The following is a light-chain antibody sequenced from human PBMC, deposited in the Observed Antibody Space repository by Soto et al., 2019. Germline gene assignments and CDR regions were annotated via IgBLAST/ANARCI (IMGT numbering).Light chain of an antibody. V-gene: IGKV3-20*01. Sequence: EIVLTQSPGPLSLSPGERATLSCRASQSVSSSYLAGYQQKPGQAPRLLIYGASSRATGIPDRFSGSGSGTDFTLTISRLEPEDFAVYYCQQYGSSPFTFGPGTKVDIK. CDR2: GAS. CDR3: QQYGSSPFT. CDR1: QSVSSSY. J-gene: IGKJ3*01.